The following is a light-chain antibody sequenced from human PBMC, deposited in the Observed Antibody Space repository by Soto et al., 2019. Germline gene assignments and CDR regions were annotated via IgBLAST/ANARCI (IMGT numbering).Light chain of an antibody. J-gene: IGKJ1*01. Sequence: IQMTQAKSSMSESLLDGLKIIWRGSQSISSYLNWYQQKPGKAPKLLIYAASSLQSGVPSRFSGSGSGTDFTLTISRLEPEDFAVYYCQQYGSSPRWTFGQGTKVDIK. V-gene: IGKV1-39*01. CDR2: AAS. CDR3: QQYGSSPRWT. CDR1: QSISSY.